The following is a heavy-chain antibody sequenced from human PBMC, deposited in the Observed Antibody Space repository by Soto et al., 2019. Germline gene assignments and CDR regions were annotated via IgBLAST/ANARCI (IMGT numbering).Heavy chain of an antibody. CDR2: INAGNINT. CDR3: AADYNWNYNYYYYGMDV. Sequence: ASVKVSCKASGNTFTTYAVHWVRQAPGQRLEWMGWINAGNINTNYAQKFQERVTITRDMSTSTAYMELSSLRSEDTAVYYCAADYNWNYNYYYYGMDVWGQGTTVTVSS. V-gene: IGHV1-3*01. J-gene: IGHJ6*02. CDR1: GNTFTTYA. D-gene: IGHD1-7*01.